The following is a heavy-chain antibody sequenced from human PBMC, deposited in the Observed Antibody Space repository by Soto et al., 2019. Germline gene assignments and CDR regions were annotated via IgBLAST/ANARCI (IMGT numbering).Heavy chain of an antibody. D-gene: IGHD3-10*01. V-gene: IGHV1-18*01. Sequence: QVQLVQSGAEVKKPGASVKVSCKASGYTFTSYGISWVRQAPGQGLEWMGWTSAYNANTNYAQKLQGRVTMTTDTSTSTAYMQLRRLTSDYPSVYYCARSSMVRDLLFDYWGEGTLVTVSS. CDR1: GYTFTSYG. J-gene: IGHJ4*02. CDR2: TSAYNANT. CDR3: ARSSMVRDLLFDY.